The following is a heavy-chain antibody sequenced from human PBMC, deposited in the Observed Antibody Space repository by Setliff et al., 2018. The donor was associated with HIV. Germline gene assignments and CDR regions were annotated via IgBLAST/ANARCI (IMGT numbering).Heavy chain of an antibody. D-gene: IGHD6-13*01. CDR3: ARLPDISSWPFDY. Sequence: SETLSLTCTVSDGSISSHYWTWIRQPPGKGLEWIGYIHYNGRTNYNPSLKSRVTMSVDSSKNQFSLSLSSVTAADTAVYYCARLPDISSWPFDYWAQGTLVTVSS. J-gene: IGHJ4*02. CDR2: IHYNGRT. V-gene: IGHV4-59*11. CDR1: DGSISSHY.